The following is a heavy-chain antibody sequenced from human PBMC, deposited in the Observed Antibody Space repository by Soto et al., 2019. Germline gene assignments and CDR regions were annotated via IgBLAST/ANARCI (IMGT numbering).Heavy chain of an antibody. CDR3: APHPGGGGY. Sequence: EVQLVESGGGLIQPGGSLRLSCAVSGFTVSNNYMSWVRQAPGKGLEGVSVIYSGGYTAYGDSVKGRFTISRDNSKNTPIPKRNSRRPAATAVYYWAPHPGGGGYWGQGTLVTVSS. CDR1: GFTVSNNY. CDR2: IYSGGYT. J-gene: IGHJ4*02. V-gene: IGHV3-53*01. D-gene: IGHD3-10*01.